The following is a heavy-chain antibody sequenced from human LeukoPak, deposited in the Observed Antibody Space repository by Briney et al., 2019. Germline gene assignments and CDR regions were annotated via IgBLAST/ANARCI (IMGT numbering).Heavy chain of an antibody. CDR3: AKDPTHFRVWDDYDSNVLNC. J-gene: IGHJ4*02. Sequence: PGGSLRLSCAASGFTFSNFVMSWVRQAPGKGLEWVSYIDGGGGSTNYADSVKGRFTISRDNAKNSLYLQMDSLRVEDTAVYYCAKDPTHFRVWDDYDSNVLNCWGQGTLVTVSS. V-gene: IGHV3-23*01. CDR2: IDGGGGST. D-gene: IGHD3-22*01. CDR1: GFTFSNFV.